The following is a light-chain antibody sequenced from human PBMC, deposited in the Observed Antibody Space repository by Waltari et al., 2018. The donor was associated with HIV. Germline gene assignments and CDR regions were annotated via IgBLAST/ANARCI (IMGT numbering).Light chain of an antibody. CDR3: QQYSTHYG. CDR1: QNIDTW. V-gene: IGKV1-5*03. CDR2: RAF. Sequence: DVQMTQSPSNLSASVGDTVLITCRASQNIDTWLAWYLQKPGRAPKLLLSRAFILESGVSSRFSGSGSGTEFTLTIRSLQPDDIGTYYCQQYSTHYGFGQGT. J-gene: IGKJ2*01.